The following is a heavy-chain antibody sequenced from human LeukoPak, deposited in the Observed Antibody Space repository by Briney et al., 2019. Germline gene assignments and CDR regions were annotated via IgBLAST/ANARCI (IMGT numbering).Heavy chain of an antibody. CDR3: ALIGLDSSGYYYDYLDY. D-gene: IGHD3-22*01. Sequence: GGSLRLSCAASGFTFKNYWMHWVRQAPGKGLVWVSRIDSDGSSTNYADSVKGRFTISRDNAKNTLYLQMDSLRAEDTAVYYCALIGLDSSGYYYDYLDYWGQGTLVTVSS. CDR2: IDSDGSST. V-gene: IGHV3-74*01. CDR1: GFTFKNYW. J-gene: IGHJ4*02.